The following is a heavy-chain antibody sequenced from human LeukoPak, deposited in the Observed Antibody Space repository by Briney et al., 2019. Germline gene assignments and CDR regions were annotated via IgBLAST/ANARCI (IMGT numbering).Heavy chain of an antibody. D-gene: IGHD4-11*01. V-gene: IGHV3-23*01. J-gene: IGHJ4*02. Sequence: GGSLRHSCAASGFTFSSYAMSWVRQAPGKGLEWVSAISGSGGSTYYADSVKGRFTISRDNSKNTLYLQMNSLRAEDTAVYYCAKDLAKSTVTTSREEVDYWGQGTLVTVSS. CDR2: ISGSGGST. CDR3: AKDLAKSTVTTSREEVDY. CDR1: GFTFSSYA.